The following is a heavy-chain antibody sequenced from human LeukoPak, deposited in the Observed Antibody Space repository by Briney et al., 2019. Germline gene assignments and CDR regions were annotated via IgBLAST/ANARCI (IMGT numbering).Heavy chain of an antibody. D-gene: IGHD1-1*01. CDR2: INPNSGGT. CDR3: ASVMALKGTYY. V-gene: IGHV1-2*02. Sequence: ASVKVSCKASGYTFTGYFIHWVRQAPGQGLEWMGWINPNSGGTNYAQKFQGRVTITRDTSISTAYMELSRLRSEDTAVYYCASVMALKGTYYWGQGTLLTVSS. J-gene: IGHJ4*02. CDR1: GYTFTGYF.